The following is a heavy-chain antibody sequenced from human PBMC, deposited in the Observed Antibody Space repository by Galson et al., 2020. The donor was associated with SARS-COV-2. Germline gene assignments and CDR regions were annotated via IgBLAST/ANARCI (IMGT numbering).Heavy chain of an antibody. V-gene: IGHV3-30*18. Sequence: GESLKISCAASGFTFSSYGMHWVRQAPGKGLEWVAVISYDGSNTYYADSVKGRFTISRDNSKNTLYLQMNSLRAEDTAVYYCAKVGGDYASDYYYGMDVWGQGTTVTVSS. CDR1: GFTFSSYG. D-gene: IGHD4-17*01. CDR2: ISYDGSNT. J-gene: IGHJ6*02. CDR3: AKVGGDYASDYYYGMDV.